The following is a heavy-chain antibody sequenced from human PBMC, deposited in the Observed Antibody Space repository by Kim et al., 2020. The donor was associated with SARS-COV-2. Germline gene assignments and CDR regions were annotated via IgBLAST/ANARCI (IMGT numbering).Heavy chain of an antibody. CDR1: GYTFTSYG. D-gene: IGHD3-9*01. CDR3: ARDQITGYDILTGYEPYYYYGMDV. CDR2: ISAYNGNT. Sequence: ASVKVSCKASGYTFTSYGISWVRQAPGQGLEWMGWISAYNGNTNYAQKLQGRVTMTTDTSTSTAYMELRSLRSDDTAMYYCARDQITGYDILTGYEPYYYYGMDVWGQGTTVTVSS. V-gene: IGHV1-18*04. J-gene: IGHJ6*02.